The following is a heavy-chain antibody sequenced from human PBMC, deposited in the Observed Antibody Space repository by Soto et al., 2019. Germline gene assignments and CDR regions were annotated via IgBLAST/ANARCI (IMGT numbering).Heavy chain of an antibody. Sequence: PGGSLRLSCAASGFTFSNFAMSWVRQLPGKGLKWVSSITPSGNATYYADYIGGRFTISRANSKNKLYLQKDSLRAEDTTEYYGAKMVPRSGNNGYFDYFDYWGQGTLVTVSS. D-gene: IGHD3-22*01. J-gene: IGHJ4*02. CDR1: GFTFSNFA. V-gene: IGHV3-23*01. CDR2: ITPSGNAT. CDR3: AKMVPRSGNNGYFDYFDY.